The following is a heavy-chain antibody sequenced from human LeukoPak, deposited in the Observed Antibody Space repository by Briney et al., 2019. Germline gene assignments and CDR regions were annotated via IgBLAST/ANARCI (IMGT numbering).Heavy chain of an antibody. V-gene: IGHV6-1*01. CDR2: TYYRSKWYN. CDR1: GDSFSSNSAA. D-gene: IGHD5-12*01. Sequence: SQTLSLTCAVSGDSFSSNSAAWSWIRQSPSRGLEWLGRTYYRSKWYNDYAVSVKSRITINPDTSKNQFSLQLNSVTPEDTAAYYCARETYSPTYGMDVWGQGTTVTVSS. CDR3: ARETYSPTYGMDV. J-gene: IGHJ6*02.